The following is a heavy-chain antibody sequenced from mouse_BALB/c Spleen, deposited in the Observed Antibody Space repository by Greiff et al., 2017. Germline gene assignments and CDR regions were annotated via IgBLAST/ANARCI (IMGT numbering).Heavy chain of an antibody. V-gene: IGHV1-87*01. CDR2: IYPGDGDT. Sequence: VQLQQSGAELARPGASVKLSCKASGYTFTSYWMQWVKQRPGQGLEWIGAIYPGDGDTRYTQKFKGKATLTADKSSSTAYMQLSSLASEDSAVYYCARDRAMDYWGEGTSVTVSS. CDR1: GYTFTSYW. J-gene: IGHJ4*01. CDR3: ARDRAMDY.